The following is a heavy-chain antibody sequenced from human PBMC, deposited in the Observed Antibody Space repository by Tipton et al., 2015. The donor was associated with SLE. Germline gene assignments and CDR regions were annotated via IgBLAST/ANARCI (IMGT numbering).Heavy chain of an antibody. CDR3: AKDKLEQQLVPGGAFDI. J-gene: IGHJ3*02. Sequence: SLRLSCAASGFTFDDYAMHWVRQAPGKGLEWVSGISWNSGSIGYADSVKGRFTISRDNAKNSLYLQVNSLRAEDTALYYCAKDKLEQQLVPGGAFDIWGQGTMVTVSS. CDR2: ISWNSGSI. V-gene: IGHV3-9*01. CDR1: GFTFDDYA. D-gene: IGHD6-13*01.